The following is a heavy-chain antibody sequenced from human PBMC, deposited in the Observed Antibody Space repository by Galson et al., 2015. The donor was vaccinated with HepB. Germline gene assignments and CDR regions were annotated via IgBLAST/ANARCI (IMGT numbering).Heavy chain of an antibody. Sequence: SLRLSCAASGFTFDDYAMHWVRQAPGKGLEWVSGISWNSGSIGYADSVKGRFTISRDNAKNSLYLQMNSLRAEDTALYYCAKGYYYDSSGSNLENNWFDPWGQGTLVTVSS. CDR1: GFTFDDYA. J-gene: IGHJ5*02. V-gene: IGHV3-9*01. D-gene: IGHD3-22*01. CDR2: ISWNSGSI. CDR3: AKGYYYDSSGSNLENNWFDP.